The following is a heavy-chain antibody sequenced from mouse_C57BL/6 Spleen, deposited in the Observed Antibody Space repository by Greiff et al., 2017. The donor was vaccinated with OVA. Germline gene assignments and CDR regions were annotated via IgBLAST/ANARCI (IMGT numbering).Heavy chain of an antibody. CDR2: INPSNGGT. J-gene: IGHJ4*01. Sequence: QVQLQQPGTELVKPGASVKLSCKASGYTFTSYWMHWVKQRPGQGLEWIGNINPSNGGTNYNAKFKSKAILTVDKSSSPAYMQLSSLTSEDSAVYYCARSDYYGSSPYARDYWGQGTSVTVSS. D-gene: IGHD1-1*01. CDR3: ARSDYYGSSPYARDY. V-gene: IGHV1-53*01. CDR1: GYTFTSYW.